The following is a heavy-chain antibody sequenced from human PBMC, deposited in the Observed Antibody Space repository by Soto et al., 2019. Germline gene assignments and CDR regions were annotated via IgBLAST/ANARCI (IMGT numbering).Heavy chain of an antibody. CDR3: ARTGMRGHFYYNYYMDV. J-gene: IGHJ6*03. V-gene: IGHV1-46*03. Sequence: GASVKVSCKASGYSFTEHYIHWVRQAPGQGLEWMGIINPSGGSTSYAQKFQGRVTMTRDTSTSTVYMELSSLRSEDTAVYYCARTGMRGHFYYNYYMDVWGKGTTVTVSS. CDR1: GYSFTEHY. CDR2: INPSGGST. D-gene: IGHD3-10*01.